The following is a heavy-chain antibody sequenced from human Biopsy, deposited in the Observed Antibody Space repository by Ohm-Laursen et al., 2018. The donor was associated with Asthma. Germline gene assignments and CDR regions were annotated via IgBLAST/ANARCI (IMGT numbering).Heavy chain of an antibody. Sequence: GASVKVSCKISGYSLTGLSMHWVRQAPGQGLEWMGGHDPEEGGTVNARRFQGRVTMTEDTSTDTAYMELSSLSSDDTAVYYCASDFPKDYVRYNFQFWGQGSLVTVSS. CDR3: ASDFPKDYVRYNFQF. V-gene: IGHV1-24*01. CDR2: HDPEEGGT. CDR1: GYSLTGLS. J-gene: IGHJ4*02. D-gene: IGHD4-17*01.